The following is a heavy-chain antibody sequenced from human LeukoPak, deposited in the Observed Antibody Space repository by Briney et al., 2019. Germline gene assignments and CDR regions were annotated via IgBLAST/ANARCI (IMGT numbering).Heavy chain of an antibody. CDR2: IYYTGTT. V-gene: IGHV4-61*03. Sequence: PSETLSLTCTVSGGSISSSSYYWSWIRQSPVKGVEWIGNIYYTGTTNYNPSLKSRVTFSIDTSKNHFSLKLTSVTAADTAVYFCARADPNPSWFFDLWGRGTLVTVSS. J-gene: IGHJ2*01. CDR3: ARADPNPSWFFDL. CDR1: GGSISSSSYY.